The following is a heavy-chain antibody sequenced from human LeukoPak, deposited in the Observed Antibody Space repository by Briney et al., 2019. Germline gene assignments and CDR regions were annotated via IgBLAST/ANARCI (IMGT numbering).Heavy chain of an antibody. Sequence: SETLSLTCTVSGDSINSGTSYWSWIRQPAGKGLDWLGRIYTTGNTNYNPSLWRRVTISVDTSKNQFSLRLNSVTAAHTAVYFCARDRSYYSDSGTAYWGQGILVTVSS. D-gene: IGHD3-22*01. V-gene: IGHV4-61*02. CDR2: IYTTGNT. J-gene: IGHJ4*02. CDR1: GDSINSGTSY. CDR3: ARDRSYYSDSGTAY.